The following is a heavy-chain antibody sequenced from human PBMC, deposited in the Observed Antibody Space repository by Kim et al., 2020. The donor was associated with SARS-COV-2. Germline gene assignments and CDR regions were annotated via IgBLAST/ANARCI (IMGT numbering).Heavy chain of an antibody. V-gene: IGHV3-7*03. Sequence: GGSLRLSCAASGFTFSSYWMSWVRQAPGKGLEWVANIKQDGSEKYYVDSVKGRFTISRDNAKNSLYLQMNSLRAEDTAVYYCASLDYGDPNWFDPWGQGTLVTVSS. CDR1: GFTFSSYW. CDR2: IKQDGSEK. J-gene: IGHJ5*02. D-gene: IGHD4-17*01. CDR3: ASLDYGDPNWFDP.